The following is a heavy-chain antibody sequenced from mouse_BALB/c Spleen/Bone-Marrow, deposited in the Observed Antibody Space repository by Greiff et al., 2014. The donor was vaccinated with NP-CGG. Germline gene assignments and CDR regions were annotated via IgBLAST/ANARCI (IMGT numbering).Heavy chain of an antibody. CDR1: GFTFSNYW. Sequence: DVKLVESGGGLVQPGGSMKLSCVASGFTFSNYWMNWVRQSPEKGLEWVAEIRLKSNDYATHYAESVKGRFTISRDDSKSSVYLQMNNLRAEDTGIYYCTRPGYGIRYWYFDVWGAGTTVTVSS. V-gene: IGHV6-6*02. CDR3: TRPGYGIRYWYFDV. CDR2: IRLKSNDYAT. D-gene: IGHD1-1*01. J-gene: IGHJ1*01.